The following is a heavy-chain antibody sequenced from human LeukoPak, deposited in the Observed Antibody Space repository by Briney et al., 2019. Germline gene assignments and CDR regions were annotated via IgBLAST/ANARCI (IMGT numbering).Heavy chain of an antibody. CDR2: MSPNNGDT. Sequence: GASVKVSCKTSGYTFTSYDINWVRQATGQGLEWLGWMSPNNGDTGYAQKFQDRVTMTRDTSTNTAYMELRALTSEDTAVYYCARNPPRTGDFNSWGQGALVTVSS. V-gene: IGHV1-8*01. J-gene: IGHJ4*02. CDR1: GYTFTSYD. CDR3: ARNPPRTGDFNS. D-gene: IGHD7-27*01.